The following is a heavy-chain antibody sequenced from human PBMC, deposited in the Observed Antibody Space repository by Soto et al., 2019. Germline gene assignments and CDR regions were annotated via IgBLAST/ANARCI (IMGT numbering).Heavy chain of an antibody. CDR1: GGTFSSYA. Sequence: QVQLVQSGAEVKKPGSSVKVSCKASGGTFSSYAISWVRQAPGQGLEWMGGIIPIFGTANCAQKFQGRVTITADESTSTAYMELSSLRSEDTAVYYCARDQAVSLVVPAWAGNWFDPWGQGTLVTVSS. V-gene: IGHV1-69*01. J-gene: IGHJ5*02. D-gene: IGHD2-2*01. CDR2: IIPIFGTA. CDR3: ARDQAVSLVVPAWAGNWFDP.